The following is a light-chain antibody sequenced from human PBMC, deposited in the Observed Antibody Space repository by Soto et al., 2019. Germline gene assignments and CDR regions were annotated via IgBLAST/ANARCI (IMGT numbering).Light chain of an antibody. J-gene: IGKJ1*01. CDR2: DAY. CDR1: ESVSTN. Sequence: EIERTQSPATLSLAPGDRFTVSCRASESVSTNLAGYQQKPGQAPRLLSYDAYNRATGIPARFSGSGSGTDFTLTISSLETEDFAVYYCQQRSNWPPWTVGQGTKVEIK. CDR3: QQRSNWPPWT. V-gene: IGKV3-11*01.